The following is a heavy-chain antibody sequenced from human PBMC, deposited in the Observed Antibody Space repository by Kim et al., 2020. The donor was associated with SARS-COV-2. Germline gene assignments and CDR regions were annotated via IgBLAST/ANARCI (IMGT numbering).Heavy chain of an antibody. J-gene: IGHJ3*02. D-gene: IGHD3-16*01. V-gene: IGHV1-18*01. Sequence: NQAPELQGKVTMTTDTSTSTGYMEPRSLRSDDTAVYYCARVRGFGNAFDIWGQGTMVTVSS. CDR3: ARVRGFGNAFDI.